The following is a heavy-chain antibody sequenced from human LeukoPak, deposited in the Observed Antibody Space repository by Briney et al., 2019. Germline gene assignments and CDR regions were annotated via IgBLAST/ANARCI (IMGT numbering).Heavy chain of an antibody. CDR2: IWYDGSNK. D-gene: IGHD6-6*01. Sequence: GRSLRLSCAASGFTFSSYGVHWVRQAPGKGLEWVAVIWYDGSNKYYADSVKGRFTISRDNAKNTLYLQMNSLRAEDTAVYYCATRMSSSSLLDYWGQGTLVTVSS. CDR3: ATRMSSSSLLDY. J-gene: IGHJ4*02. V-gene: IGHV3-33*03. CDR1: GFTFSSYG.